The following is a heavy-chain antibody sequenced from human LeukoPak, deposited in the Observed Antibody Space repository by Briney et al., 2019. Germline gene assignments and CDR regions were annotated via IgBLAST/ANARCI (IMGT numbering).Heavy chain of an antibody. D-gene: IGHD3-3*01. Sequence: SVKVSCKASGGTFSSYAISWVRQAPGRGLEWMGRIIPILGIANYAQKFQGRVTITADKSTSTAYMELSSLRSEDTAVYYCATETADYDFWSGYYSGAFDIWGQGTMVTVSS. J-gene: IGHJ3*02. CDR3: ATETADYDFWSGYYSGAFDI. CDR2: IIPILGIA. CDR1: GGTFSSYA. V-gene: IGHV1-69*04.